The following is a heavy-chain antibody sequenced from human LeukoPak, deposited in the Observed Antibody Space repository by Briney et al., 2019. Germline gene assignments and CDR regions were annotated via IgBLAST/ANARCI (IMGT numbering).Heavy chain of an antibody. J-gene: IGHJ6*03. CDR2: ISGSGGST. Sequence: PGGSLRLSCAASGYTFSNYGMNWVRQAPGKGLEWVSVISGSGGSTYYADSVKGRFTISRDNSKNTLYLQMDSLRAEDTAVYYCAKWDGDLYYYYYMDVWGKGTTVTVSS. V-gene: IGHV3-23*01. CDR1: GYTFSNYG. D-gene: IGHD4-17*01. CDR3: AKWDGDLYYYYYMDV.